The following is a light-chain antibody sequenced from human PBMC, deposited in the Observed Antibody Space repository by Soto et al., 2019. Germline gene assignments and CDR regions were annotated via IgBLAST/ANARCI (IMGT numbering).Light chain of an antibody. CDR3: CSYAGSSTLV. J-gene: IGLJ2*01. V-gene: IGLV2-23*02. Sequence: QSALTQPASVSGSPGQSITISCTGTSSDVGGYNYVSWFQQFPGKAPKLMIYEVTHRPSGVSNRFSGSKSGNTASLTISGLQAEDEADYYCCSYAGSSTLVFGGGTKLTVL. CDR1: SSDVGGYNY. CDR2: EVT.